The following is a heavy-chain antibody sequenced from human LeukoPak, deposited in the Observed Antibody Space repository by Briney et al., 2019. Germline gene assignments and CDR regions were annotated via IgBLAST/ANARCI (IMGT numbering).Heavy chain of an antibody. D-gene: IGHD1-14*01. CDR3: VRKFATGD. J-gene: IGHJ4*02. V-gene: IGHV3-74*01. CDR2: VKSDGTAT. Sequence: PGGSLRLSCAASGFTFSSHLMHWVRQAQGTGLVWVSSVKSDGTATNYADSVKGRFTISRDNAKNTPYLQMNSLRVEDTAVYYCVRKFATGDWGQGTLVTVSS. CDR1: GFTFSSHL.